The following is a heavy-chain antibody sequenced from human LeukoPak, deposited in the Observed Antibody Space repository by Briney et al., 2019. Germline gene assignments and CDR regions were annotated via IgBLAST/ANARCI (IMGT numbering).Heavy chain of an antibody. CDR3: AGDHVRGWFDP. D-gene: IGHD3-10*02. V-gene: IGHV1-2*06. CDR1: GYTLTVYY. J-gene: IGHJ5*02. CDR2: INPNSGDT. Sequence: ASVKVSFKASGYTLTVYYIHWVRQAPGQGLEWMGRINPNSGDTNFAQKFQGRVAMTRDTSISTAYMDLSGLRPDDTAVYYCAGDHVRGWFDPWGQGTLVTVSS.